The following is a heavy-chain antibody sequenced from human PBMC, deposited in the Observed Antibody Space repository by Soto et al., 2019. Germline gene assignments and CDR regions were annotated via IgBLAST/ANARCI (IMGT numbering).Heavy chain of an antibody. J-gene: IGHJ6*02. V-gene: IGHV3-7*01. CDR3: AGGNALDV. Sequence: EVQLVESGGGLVQPGGSLRLSCAASRFTFSTYWMTWVRQTPGKGLEWVANIHQDGSEKYYMDSVKGRFTISRDNAKNSLYLQMTSLRAEDTAVYYCAGGNALDVWGQGTTVTVSS. CDR2: IHQDGSEK. CDR1: RFTFSTYW.